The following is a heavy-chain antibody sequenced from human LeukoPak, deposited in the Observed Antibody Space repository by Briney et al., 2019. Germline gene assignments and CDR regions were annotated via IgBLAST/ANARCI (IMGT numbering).Heavy chain of an antibody. D-gene: IGHD1-7*01. Sequence: GGSLRLSCTASGFTFGDYAMSWVRQAPGKGLEWVGFIRSKAYGGTTEYAASVKGRFTISRDASKSIAYLQMNSLKTEDTAVYYCTRVELRPYYYGMDVWGQGTTVTVSS. CDR2: IRSKAYGGTT. J-gene: IGHJ6*02. V-gene: IGHV3-49*04. CDR3: TRVELRPYYYGMDV. CDR1: GFTFGDYA.